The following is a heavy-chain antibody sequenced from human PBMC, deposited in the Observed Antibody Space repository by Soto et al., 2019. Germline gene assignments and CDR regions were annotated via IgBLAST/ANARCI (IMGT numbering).Heavy chain of an antibody. CDR2: ISAYNGNT. CDR3: AINYNTLTGYYRFFNY. D-gene: IGHD3-9*01. Sequence: QVQLVQSGAEVKKPGASVKVSCKGSGYTFISSDISWVRQAPGQGLEWMGRISAYNGNTNYAQNLQGRVTLTTDTSTSTAYMELRSLRSDDKALYYCAINYNTLTGYYRFFNYWGQGTLVTVSS. V-gene: IGHV1-18*01. CDR1: GYTFISSD. J-gene: IGHJ4*02.